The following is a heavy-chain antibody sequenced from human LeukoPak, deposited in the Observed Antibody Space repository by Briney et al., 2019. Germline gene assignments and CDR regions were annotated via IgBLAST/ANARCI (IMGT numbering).Heavy chain of an antibody. Sequence: ASVKVSCKASGYTFTGYYMHWVRQAPGHGLEWMGWINPNSGVTNYAQKFQGRVTMTRDTSISTAYMELSRLRSDDTAVYYCASGSGGPEMPQDYWGQGTLVTVSS. V-gene: IGHV1-2*02. J-gene: IGHJ4*02. CDR3: ASGSGGPEMPQDY. CDR1: GYTFTGYY. D-gene: IGHD2-15*01. CDR2: INPNSGVT.